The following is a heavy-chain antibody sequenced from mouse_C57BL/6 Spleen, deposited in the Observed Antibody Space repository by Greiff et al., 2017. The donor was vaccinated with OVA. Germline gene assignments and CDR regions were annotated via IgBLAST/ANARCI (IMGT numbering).Heavy chain of an antibody. V-gene: IGHV1-52*01. Sequence: VQLQQPGAELVRPGSSVKLSCKASGYTFTSYWMHWVKQRPIQGLEWIGNIDPSDSETHYNQKFKDKATLTVDKSSSTAYMQLSSLTSEDSAVYYCARLAYSYWYFDVWGTGTTVTVSS. CDR3: ARLAYSYWYFDV. J-gene: IGHJ1*03. CDR2: IDPSDSET. CDR1: GYTFTSYW. D-gene: IGHD2-10*01.